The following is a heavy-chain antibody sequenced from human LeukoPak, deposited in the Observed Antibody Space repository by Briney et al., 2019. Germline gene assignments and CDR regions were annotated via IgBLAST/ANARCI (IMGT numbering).Heavy chain of an antibody. CDR2: IKQDGSVK. CDR3: ARDAQWLVPEGYYYYMDV. V-gene: IGHV3-7*01. D-gene: IGHD6-19*01. J-gene: IGHJ6*03. Sequence: GGSLRLSCVVSGFTFSTYWMSWVRQAPGKGLECVATIKQDGSVKNYGDSVQGRFTISRDNAKNSPYLQMHSLRVEDTAVYYCARDAQWLVPEGYYYYMDVWGKGTTVTVSS. CDR1: GFTFSTYW.